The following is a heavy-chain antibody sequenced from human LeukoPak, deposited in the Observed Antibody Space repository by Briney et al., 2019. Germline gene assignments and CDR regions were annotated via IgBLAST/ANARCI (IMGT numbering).Heavy chain of an antibody. V-gene: IGHV4-4*07. CDR3: ARGRYCSADICSGGDAFDI. Sequence: SETLSLTCTVSGGSINNYYWSWIRQPAGKGLEWIGRIYTRGSTNYNPSLKSRVTMSVDMSKNQFSLKLSSVTAADTAVYYCARGRYCSADICSGGDAFDIWGQGTMVSVSS. CDR1: GGSINNYY. D-gene: IGHD2-15*01. J-gene: IGHJ3*02. CDR2: IYTRGST.